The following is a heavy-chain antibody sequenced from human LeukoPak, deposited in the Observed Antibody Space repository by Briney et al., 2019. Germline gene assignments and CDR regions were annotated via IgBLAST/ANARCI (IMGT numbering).Heavy chain of an antibody. CDR1: GASISSGGYS. V-gene: IGHV4-30-2*01. CDR2: IYHGGAT. CDR3: ARGTYYFDY. J-gene: IGHJ4*02. Sequence: TLSLTCAVSGASISSGGYSGSWIRQPPGKGLEWIGYIYHGGATYYNSSLKRRVTISMDRSKNQFSLNLTSVTAADSAVYYCARGTYYFDYWGQGTLVTVFS.